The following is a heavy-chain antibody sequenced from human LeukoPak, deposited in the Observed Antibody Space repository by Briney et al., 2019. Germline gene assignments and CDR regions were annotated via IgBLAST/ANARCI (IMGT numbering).Heavy chain of an antibody. CDR3: ARFLTYCSGGNCYSGGLGSMDV. J-gene: IGHJ6*03. Sequence: GGSLRLSCAASGFSFSSYNMNWVRQTPGKGLEWVSSITGSSTYTYYADSVKGRFTISRDKPTNSLYLQMNSLRAEDTAVYYCARFLTYCSGGNCYSGGLGSMDVWGKGTTVTISS. CDR2: ITGSSTYT. D-gene: IGHD2-15*01. CDR1: GFSFSSYN. V-gene: IGHV3-21*01.